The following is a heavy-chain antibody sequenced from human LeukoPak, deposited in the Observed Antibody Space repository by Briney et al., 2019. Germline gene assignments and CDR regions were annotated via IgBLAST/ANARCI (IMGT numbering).Heavy chain of an antibody. V-gene: IGHV3-7*01. CDR1: GFTFSSYW. CDR3: ARDLQDIVVVPAAGTFNAFDI. J-gene: IGHJ3*02. CDR2: IKQDGSEK. D-gene: IGHD2-2*01. Sequence: GGSLRLSCAASGFTFSSYWMSWVRQAPGKGLEWVANIKQDGSEKYYVDSVKGRFTISRDNAKNSLYLQMNSLRAEDTAVYYCARDLQDIVVVPAAGTFNAFDIWGQGTMVTVSS.